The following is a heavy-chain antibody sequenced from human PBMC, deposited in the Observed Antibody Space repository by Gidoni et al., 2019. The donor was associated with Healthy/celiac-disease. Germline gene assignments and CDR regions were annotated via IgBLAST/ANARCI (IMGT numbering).Heavy chain of an antibody. V-gene: IGHV4-39*07. CDR1: GGSISSSSYY. J-gene: IGHJ3*02. Sequence: QLQLQESGPGLVKPSETLSLTCTVSGGSISSSSYYWGWIRQPPGKGLEWIGSIYYSGSTYYNPSLKSRVTISVDTSKNQFSLKLSSVTAADTAVYYCARDRPRSYYDFWSGYYNRDAFDIWGQGTMVTVSS. D-gene: IGHD3-3*01. CDR3: ARDRPRSYYDFWSGYYNRDAFDI. CDR2: IYYSGST.